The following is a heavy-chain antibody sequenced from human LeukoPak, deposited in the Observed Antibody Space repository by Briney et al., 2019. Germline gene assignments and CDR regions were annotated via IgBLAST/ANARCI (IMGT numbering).Heavy chain of an antibody. J-gene: IGHJ3*02. Sequence: ASVKVSCKASGYTFTSYYIHWVRQAPGQGLEWMGIINPSGRSTSYAPKFLGRVAMTMDTSTSTVYMDLSSLRSEDTAIYYCARRCAGGSCQGQHDAFDIWGQGTMVTVSS. CDR3: ARRCAGGSCQGQHDAFDI. CDR2: INPSGRST. V-gene: IGHV1-46*01. CDR1: GYTFTSYY. D-gene: IGHD2-15*01.